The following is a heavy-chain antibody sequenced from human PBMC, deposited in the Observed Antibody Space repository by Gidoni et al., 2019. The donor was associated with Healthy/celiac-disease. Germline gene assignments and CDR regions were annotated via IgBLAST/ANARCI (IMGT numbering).Heavy chain of an antibody. CDR3: AKDKELGWYYFDY. CDR2: ISGSGGST. D-gene: IGHD7-27*01. V-gene: IGHV3-23*01. Sequence: EVQLLESGGGLVQPGGSLRLSCAASGFTFSSYAMSWVRQAPGKGLEWVSAISGSGGSTYDADSVKGRFTISRDNSKNTLYLQMNSLRAEDTAVYYCAKDKELGWYYFDYWGQGTLVTVSS. CDR1: GFTFSSYA. J-gene: IGHJ4*02.